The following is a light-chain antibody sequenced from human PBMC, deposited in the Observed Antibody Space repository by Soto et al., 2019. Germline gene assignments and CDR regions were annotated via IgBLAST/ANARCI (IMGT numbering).Light chain of an antibody. V-gene: IGLV2-14*03. CDR2: NVN. Sequence: QSVLTQVASVFGSPGQSITISCTGTSGDVGGHDYDSWYQQYPGKAPKLMIYNVNYRPSGVSNRCSGSKSGNTASLTISGLQADDEANYYCSSYTNINTVVFGGGTKLTVL. CDR1: SGDVGGHDY. J-gene: IGLJ2*01. CDR3: SSYTNINTVV.